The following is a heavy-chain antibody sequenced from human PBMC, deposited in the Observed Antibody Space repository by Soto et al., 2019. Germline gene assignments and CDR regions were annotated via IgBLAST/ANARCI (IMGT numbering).Heavy chain of an antibody. V-gene: IGHV2-26*01. CDR3: ARIRRVTMIVEEYNWFDP. CDR1: GFSLSNARMG. D-gene: IGHD3-22*01. J-gene: IGHJ5*02. Sequence: QVTLKESGPVLVKPTETLTLTCTVSGFSLSNARMGVSWIRQPPGKALEWLAHIFSNDEKSYSTSLKSRLTISKDTSKSQVVLTMTNMDPVDTATYYCARIRRVTMIVEEYNWFDPWGQGTLVTVSS. CDR2: IFSNDEK.